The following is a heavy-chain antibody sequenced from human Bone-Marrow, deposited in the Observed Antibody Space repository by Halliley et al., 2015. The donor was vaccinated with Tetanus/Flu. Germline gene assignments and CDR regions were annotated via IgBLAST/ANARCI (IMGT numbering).Heavy chain of an antibody. CDR3: ARGNTGTF. D-gene: IGHD1-26*01. CDR2: LSPGDSET. J-gene: IGHJ3*01. Sequence: RGWRGSLSPGDSETRYSPPFQGQVTISADKSISTAYLQWSSLKASDTAMYYCARGNTGTFWGQGTMVTVSS. V-gene: IGHV5-51*01.